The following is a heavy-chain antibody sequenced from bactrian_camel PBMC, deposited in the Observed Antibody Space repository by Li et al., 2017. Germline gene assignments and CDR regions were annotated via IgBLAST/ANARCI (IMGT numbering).Heavy chain of an antibody. Sequence: VQLVESGGGSVQAGGSLRLSCAASGFTFSRYAMYWVRQAPGKGLEWVASIYGDGDITSYVDSVKGRFTISQDKSKNTVYLQMNDLKADDTATYYCAADSMVCRSQWAQKSSFAVWGRGTQVTVS. CDR2: IYGDGDIT. J-gene: IGHJ4*01. V-gene: IGHV3S6*01. CDR3: AADSMVCRSQWAQKSSFAV. D-gene: IGHD1*01. CDR1: GFTFSRYA.